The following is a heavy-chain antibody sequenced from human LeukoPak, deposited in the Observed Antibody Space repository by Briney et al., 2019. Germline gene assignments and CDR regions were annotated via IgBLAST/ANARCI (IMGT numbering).Heavy chain of an antibody. D-gene: IGHD3/OR15-3a*01. CDR2: IYPGDSDT. V-gene: IGHV5-51*01. Sequence: GESLKISCKGSGYSFTSYWIGWVRQMPGKGLEWMGIIYPGDSDTRYSPSFQGQVTISADKSISTAYLQWSSLKASDTAMYYCARRIKSLNVDSADYYYYGMDVWGQGTTVTVSS. CDR1: GYSFTSYW. CDR3: ARRIKSLNVDSADYYYYGMDV. J-gene: IGHJ6*02.